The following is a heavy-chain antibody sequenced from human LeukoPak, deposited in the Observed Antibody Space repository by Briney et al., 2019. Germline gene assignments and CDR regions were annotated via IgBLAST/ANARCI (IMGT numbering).Heavy chain of an antibody. D-gene: IGHD3-10*01. CDR1: GFTFSSYW. J-gene: IGHJ5*02. CDR3: ARDRGGMVRGVNNWFDP. Sequence: GGSLRLSCAASGFTFSSYWMSWVRQAPGKGLEWVANIKQDGSEKYYVDSVKGRFTISRDNAKNSLYLQMTSLRAEDTAVYYCARDRGGMVRGVNNWFDPWGQGTLVTVSS. CDR2: IKQDGSEK. V-gene: IGHV3-7*01.